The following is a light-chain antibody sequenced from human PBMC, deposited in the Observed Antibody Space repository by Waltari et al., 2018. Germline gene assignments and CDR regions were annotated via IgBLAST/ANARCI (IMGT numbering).Light chain of an antibody. V-gene: IGKV3-15*01. CDR2: DAS. CDR3: QQYSNWYT. CDR1: QSVSST. Sequence: EILMTQSPATLSVSPGERATLSCRASQSVSSTLAWYQQKPCQAPRLLIYDASTRATGIPARFSGSGSGTEFTLTISSLQSEDFAVYYCQQYSNWYTFGQGTKLEIK. J-gene: IGKJ2*01.